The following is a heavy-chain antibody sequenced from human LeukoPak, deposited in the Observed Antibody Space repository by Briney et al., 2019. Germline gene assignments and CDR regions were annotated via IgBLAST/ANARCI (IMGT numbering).Heavy chain of an antibody. CDR1: GGSVSGYY. Sequence: SETLSLTCVVSGGSVSGYYWGWIRQPPGRGLEWIGYVYYSGSTNYNPSFKGRITISVDTSRNQFSLQLSSVTAADTAVYYCARIHRYCSGGACYVLDNWGQGTLVAVSS. D-gene: IGHD2-15*01. CDR2: VYYSGST. J-gene: IGHJ4*02. V-gene: IGHV4-59*02. CDR3: ARIHRYCSGGACYVLDN.